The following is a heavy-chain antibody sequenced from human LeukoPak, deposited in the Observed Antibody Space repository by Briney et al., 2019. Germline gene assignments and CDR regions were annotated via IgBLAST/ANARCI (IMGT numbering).Heavy chain of an antibody. V-gene: IGHV1-2*02. CDR2: INPNSGDT. D-gene: IGHD6-13*01. CDR3: ARGSLMAATGTGLSS. CDR1: GYTFTGFY. Sequence: ASVKVSCKASGYTFTGFYMHWVRRAPGQGLEWMGWINPNSGDTNYAQNFQGRVTMTRDTSISTAYVELSRLTSDDTAVYYCARGSLMAATGTGLSSWGQGTLVTVSS. J-gene: IGHJ5*02.